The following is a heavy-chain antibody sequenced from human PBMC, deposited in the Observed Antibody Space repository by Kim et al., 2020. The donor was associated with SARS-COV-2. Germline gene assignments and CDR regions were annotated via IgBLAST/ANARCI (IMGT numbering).Heavy chain of an antibody. V-gene: IGHV1-3*01. J-gene: IGHJ5*02. Sequence: YAQNVQGRVNNTRDTSATTAYMELSSLTFKDTAVYYCAREGSGSYNWLDPWGQGTLVTVSS. D-gene: IGHD3-10*01. CDR3: AREGSGSYNWLDP.